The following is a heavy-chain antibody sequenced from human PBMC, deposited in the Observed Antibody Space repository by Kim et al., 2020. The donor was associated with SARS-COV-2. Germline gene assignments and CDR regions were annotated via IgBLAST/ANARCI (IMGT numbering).Heavy chain of an antibody. CDR1: GFVFLNYA. Sequence: GGSLRLSCAASGFVFLNYAMSWVRQAPGKGLEWVSGISASGDSTYYAVSVTGRFTISRDNSKNTLWLQMNSLRLEDTAVYYCAKDPLQYDSNWCPNRFDP. V-gene: IGHV3-23*01. D-gene: IGHD3-22*01. CDR3: AKDPLQYDSNWCPNRFDP. J-gene: IGHJ5*02. CDR2: ISASGDST.